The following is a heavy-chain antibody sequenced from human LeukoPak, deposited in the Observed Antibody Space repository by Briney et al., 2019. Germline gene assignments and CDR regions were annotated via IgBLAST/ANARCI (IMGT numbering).Heavy chain of an antibody. CDR2: ISAYNGNT. V-gene: IGHV1-18*01. Sequence: ASVTVSCKASGYTFTSYGISWVRQAPGQGLERMGWISAYNGNTNYAQKLQGRVTMPTDTSTSTAYMALRSLRSDDTAVYYCAIQFTDQYYYYYYGMDVWGQGTTVTVSS. CDR1: GYTFTSYG. CDR3: AIQFTDQYYYYYYGMDV. J-gene: IGHJ6*02. D-gene: IGHD3-16*01.